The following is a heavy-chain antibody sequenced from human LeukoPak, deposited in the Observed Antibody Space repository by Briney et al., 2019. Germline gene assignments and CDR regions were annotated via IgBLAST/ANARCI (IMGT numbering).Heavy chain of an antibody. CDR1: GGSISSSSYY. CDR3: ARVDYGDYSKDFDY. CDR2: IYYSENT. D-gene: IGHD4-17*01. Sequence: SETLSLTCTVSGGSISSSSYYWGWIRQSPGEGLEWIGSIYYSENTNYNPSLKSRVTISVDMSKNQFSLKLSSVTAADTAVYYCARVDYGDYSKDFDYWGQGTLVTVSS. J-gene: IGHJ4*02. V-gene: IGHV4-39*07.